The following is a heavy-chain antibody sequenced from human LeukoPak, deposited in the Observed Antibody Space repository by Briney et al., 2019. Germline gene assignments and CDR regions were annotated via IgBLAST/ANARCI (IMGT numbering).Heavy chain of an antibody. CDR3: ARVISSGLLRFSRNWFDP. V-gene: IGHV4-31*03. CDR1: GGSISSGGYY. CDR2: IYCSGST. Sequence: SQTLSLTCTVSGGSISSGGYYWSWIRQHPGKGLEWIGYIYCSGSTYYNPSLKSRVTISVDTSKNQFSLKLSSVTAADTAVYYCARVISSGLLRFSRNWFDPWGQGTLVTVSS. D-gene: IGHD3-3*01. J-gene: IGHJ5*02.